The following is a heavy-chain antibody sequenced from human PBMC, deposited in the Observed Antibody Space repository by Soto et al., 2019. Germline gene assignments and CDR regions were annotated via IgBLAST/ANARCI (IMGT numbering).Heavy chain of an antibody. V-gene: IGHV1-24*01. J-gene: IGHJ4*02. CDR1: GYTLTELS. CDR2: FDPEYGET. CDR3: ATAGQKRCLQRYFAY. D-gene: IGHD4-4*01. Sequence: GASVKVSCKVSGYTLTELSMHWVRQAPGKGLEWMGCFDPEYGETIYAQKFQGRVTMTEDTSTDTAYMELSSLRSEDTAVYYCATAGQKRCLQRYFAYWGQGTLVTVSS.